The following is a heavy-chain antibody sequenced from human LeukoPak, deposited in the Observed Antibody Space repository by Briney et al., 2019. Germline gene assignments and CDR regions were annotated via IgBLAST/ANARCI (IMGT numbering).Heavy chain of an antibody. CDR2: INPNSGGT. CDR3: ARSVLMVSAQYPSGGFDDY. CDR1: GYTFTGYY. D-gene: IGHD2-8*01. Sequence: GASVKVSCKASGYTFTGYYMHWVRQAPGQGLEWMGWINPNSGGTNYAQNLQGRVTMTRDTSISTAYMELSRLRSHETAVYYCARSVLMVSAQYPSGGFDDYWGQGTLVTVSS. V-gene: IGHV1-2*02. J-gene: IGHJ4*02.